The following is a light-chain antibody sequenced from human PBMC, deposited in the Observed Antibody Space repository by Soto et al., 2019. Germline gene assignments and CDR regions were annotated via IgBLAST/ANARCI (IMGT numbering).Light chain of an antibody. J-gene: IGKJ1*01. V-gene: IGKV3-15*01. CDR3: QQYNNWPPWT. CDR2: GAS. Sequence: EIVMKQSPATLSVSPGERATLSCRASQSVSSNLAWYQQKPGQAPRLLIYGASTRATGMPARFSGSGSGTEFTLNISSLQSEDFAVYYCQQYNNWPPWTFGQGTKVEIK. CDR1: QSVSSN.